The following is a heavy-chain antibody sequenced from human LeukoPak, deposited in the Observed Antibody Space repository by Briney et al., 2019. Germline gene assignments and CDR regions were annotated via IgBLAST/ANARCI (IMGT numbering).Heavy chain of an antibody. J-gene: IGHJ5*02. Sequence: ISWNSGSIGYADSVKGRFTISRDNAKNSLYLQMNSLRAEDMALYYCARSSCSSTSCFGFDPWGQGTLVTVSS. CDR2: ISWNSGSI. D-gene: IGHD2-2*01. V-gene: IGHV3-9*03. CDR3: ARSSCSSTSCFGFDP.